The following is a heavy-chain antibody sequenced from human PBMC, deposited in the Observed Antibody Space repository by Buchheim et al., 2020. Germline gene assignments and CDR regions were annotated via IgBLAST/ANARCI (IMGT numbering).Heavy chain of an antibody. CDR1: GFTFSSYG. J-gene: IGHJ6*02. Sequence: QVQLVESGGGVVQPGRSLRLSCAASGFTFSSYGMHWVRQAPGKGLEWVAVIWYDGSNKYYADSVKGRFTISRDNSKNTLYLQINSLRAEDTAVYYCAREGDLYSSSWWSSAGLGMDVWGQGTT. CDR2: IWYDGSNK. CDR3: AREGDLYSSSWWSSAGLGMDV. V-gene: IGHV3-33*01. D-gene: IGHD6-13*01.